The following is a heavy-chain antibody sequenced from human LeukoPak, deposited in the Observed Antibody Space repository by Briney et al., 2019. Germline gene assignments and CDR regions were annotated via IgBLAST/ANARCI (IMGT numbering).Heavy chain of an antibody. CDR1: GYTFSNYG. V-gene: IGHV1-18*01. Sequence: ASVKVSCKASGYTFSNYGMSWVRQAPGQGLEWMGWISAKNGNIDYAQKLQGRVTMTADRSTNTAYMELRSLTSDDTAVYYCARRIVGGHLGDYWGQGTLVTVSS. J-gene: IGHJ4*02. CDR2: ISAKNGNI. D-gene: IGHD1-26*01. CDR3: ARRIVGGHLGDY.